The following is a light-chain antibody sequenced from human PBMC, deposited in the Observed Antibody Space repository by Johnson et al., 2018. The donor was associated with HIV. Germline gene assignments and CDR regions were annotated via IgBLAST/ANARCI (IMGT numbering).Light chain of an antibody. CDR1: RSNVGDNF. CDR3: GTWDSSLGAWV. CDR2: ENK. V-gene: IGLV1-51*02. Sequence: QSVLTQPPSVSAAPGQKVTISCSGSRSNVGDNFVSWYQQLPGTAPKLLIHENKKRPSGIPDRFSGSKSGTSATLDITGLQPGDEADDYCGTWDSSLGAWVFGTGTKVTVL. J-gene: IGLJ1*01.